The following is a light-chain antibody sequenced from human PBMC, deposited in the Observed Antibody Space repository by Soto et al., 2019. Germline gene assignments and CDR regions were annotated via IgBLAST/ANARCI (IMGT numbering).Light chain of an antibody. V-gene: IGLV1-44*01. Sequence: QSVLTQPPSASGTPGQRVTISCSGSSSNIGSNTVNWYQQLPGTAPKLLIYSNNQRHSGVPDRFSGSKSGTSASLAISGLQSEDEADYYCAAWDDSLNGPGVVFVGGTKLTVL. J-gene: IGLJ2*01. CDR1: SSNIGSNT. CDR2: SNN. CDR3: AAWDDSLNGPGVV.